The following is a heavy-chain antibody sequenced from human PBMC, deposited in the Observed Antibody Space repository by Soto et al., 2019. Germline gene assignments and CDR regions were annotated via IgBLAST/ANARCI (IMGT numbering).Heavy chain of an antibody. Sequence: ASVKVSCKAAGYAFTSYDINWGRQATGQGLEWMGWMNPNSGNTGYAQKFQGRVTMTRNTSISTAYMELSSLRSEDTAVYYCARGASIAARLPGYWGQGTLVTVSS. CDR1: GYAFTSYD. J-gene: IGHJ4*02. CDR2: MNPNSGNT. V-gene: IGHV1-8*01. CDR3: ARGASIAARLPGY. D-gene: IGHD6-6*01.